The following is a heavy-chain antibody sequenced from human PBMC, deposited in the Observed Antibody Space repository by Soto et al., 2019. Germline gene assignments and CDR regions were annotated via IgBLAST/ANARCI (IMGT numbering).Heavy chain of an antibody. D-gene: IGHD3-22*01. J-gene: IGHJ5*02. Sequence: KQSQTLSLTCTVSGGSVSSGSYYWSWIRQPPGKGLEWIGYIYYSGSTNYNPSLKSRVTISVDTSKNQFSLKLSSVTAADTAVYYCARTPNDSSGNVNWFDPWGQGTLVTVSS. V-gene: IGHV4-61*01. CDR2: IYYSGST. CDR1: GGSVSSGSYY. CDR3: ARTPNDSSGNVNWFDP.